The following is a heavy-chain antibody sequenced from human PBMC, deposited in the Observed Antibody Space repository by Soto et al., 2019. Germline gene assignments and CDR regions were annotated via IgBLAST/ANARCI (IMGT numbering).Heavy chain of an antibody. J-gene: IGHJ3*02. V-gene: IGHV1-58*01. Sequence: ASVKVSCKASGFTFTSSAVQWVRQVRGQRLEWIGWIVVGSGNTNYAQKFQERVTITRDMSTSTAYMELSSLRSEDTAVYYCAAGLDRLHDAFDIWGQGTMVTVSS. CDR2: IVVGSGNT. CDR3: AAGLDRLHDAFDI. CDR1: GFTFTSSA. D-gene: IGHD2-2*03.